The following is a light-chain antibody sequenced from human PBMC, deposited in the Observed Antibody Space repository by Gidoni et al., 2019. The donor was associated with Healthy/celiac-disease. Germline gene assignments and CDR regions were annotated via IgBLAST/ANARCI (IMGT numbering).Light chain of an antibody. CDR2: CAS. V-gene: IGKV3-20*01. J-gene: IGKJ1*01. CDR1: QSVSSSY. Sequence: EFVLTQSPGTLSLSPGERATLSCRASQSVSSSYLAWYQQKHGQAPRRLLYCASSRALGIPDRFSGSGSGTDFTLTVSRLEPDYVGLYFCLQYGSSPRTFGQGTKVEIK. CDR3: LQYGSSPRT.